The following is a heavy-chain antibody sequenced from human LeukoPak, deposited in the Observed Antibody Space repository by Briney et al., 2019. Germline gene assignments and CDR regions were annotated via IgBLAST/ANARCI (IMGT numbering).Heavy chain of an antibody. CDR1: GDSISSYY. J-gene: IGHJ4*02. D-gene: IGHD4-11*01. V-gene: IGHV4-59*08. CDR2: IYGSGST. Sequence: SETLSLTCTVSGDSISSYYWSWIRQPPGKGLEWIGYIYGSGSTNYNPSLKSQVTISVDTSKYKLSLEVRSVTAADTAVYFCARHGYINSVDYWGQGTLVTVSS. CDR3: ARHGYINSVDY.